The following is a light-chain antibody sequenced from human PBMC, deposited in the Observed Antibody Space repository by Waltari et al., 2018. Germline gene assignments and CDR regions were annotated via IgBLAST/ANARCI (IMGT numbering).Light chain of an antibody. V-gene: IGLV2-11*02. CDR2: ASN. CDR3: CSYAGSYTFGV. J-gene: IGLJ2*01. CDR1: SSDVGGYNY. Sequence: QSALTQPRSVSGSPGQSVTISCTGTSSDVGGYNYVSWYQQLPGNAPKLISYASNKRPSGVPDRLSGSKSGNTASLTISGLQAEDEADYYCCSYAGSYTFGVFGGGTKVTVL.